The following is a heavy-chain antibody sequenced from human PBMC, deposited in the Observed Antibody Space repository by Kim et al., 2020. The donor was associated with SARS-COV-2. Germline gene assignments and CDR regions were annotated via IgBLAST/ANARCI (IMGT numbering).Heavy chain of an antibody. V-gene: IGHV6-1*01. Sequence: SHTLSLTCAISGDTVSNNRGVWNWIRQSPSRGLEWLGRTYYRSKWYTDYAVSVKSRITIIPDTSQNQFSLHLNSVTPEDTAVYFCARDAPGSSYFDYWGQGTLVTVSS. D-gene: IGHD6-13*01. CDR1: GDTVSNNRGV. CDR3: ARDAPGSSYFDY. CDR2: TYYRSKWYT. J-gene: IGHJ4*02.